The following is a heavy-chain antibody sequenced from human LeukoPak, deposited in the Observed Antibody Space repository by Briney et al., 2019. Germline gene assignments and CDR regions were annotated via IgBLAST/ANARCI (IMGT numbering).Heavy chain of an antibody. Sequence: SETLSLTCTVSGGSISSDYWSWIRQPPGKGLEWIGYIYYSGSTNYNPSLKSRVTISVDTSKNQFSLKLSSVTAADTAVYYCARADYYDSSCFDYWGQGTLVTVSS. J-gene: IGHJ4*02. CDR2: IYYSGST. CDR3: ARADYYDSSCFDY. V-gene: IGHV4-59*01. CDR1: GGSISSDY. D-gene: IGHD3-22*01.